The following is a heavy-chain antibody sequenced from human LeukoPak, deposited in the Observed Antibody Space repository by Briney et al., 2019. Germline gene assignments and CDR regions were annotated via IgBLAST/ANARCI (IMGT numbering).Heavy chain of an antibody. V-gene: IGHV4-59*01. Sequence: PSETLSLTCTVSGGSISSYYWSWIRQPPGKGLEWIGYIYYSGSTNYNPSLKSRVTISVDTSKNQFSLKLSSVTAADTAVYYCAREGGYGSGSNDFDYWGQGTLVTVSS. CDR3: AREGGYGSGSNDFDY. CDR1: GGSISSYY. D-gene: IGHD3-10*01. J-gene: IGHJ4*02. CDR2: IYYSGST.